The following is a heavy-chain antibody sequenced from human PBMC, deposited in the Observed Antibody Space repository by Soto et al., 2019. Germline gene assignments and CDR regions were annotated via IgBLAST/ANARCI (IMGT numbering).Heavy chain of an antibody. CDR1: GFTFGDYW. J-gene: IGHJ4*02. D-gene: IGHD2-8*01. Sequence: GGSRRLSCAASGFTFGDYWMTWVRQAPGKGLEWVANLKRDGRERYYVDSVKGRFSVSRDNAKNSLYLQMNNLRPEDTAVYYCAGDVYEIIGRVVRRLDSWGQGTLVTVSS. V-gene: IGHV3-7*03. CDR3: AGDVYEIIGRVVRRLDS. CDR2: LKRDGRER.